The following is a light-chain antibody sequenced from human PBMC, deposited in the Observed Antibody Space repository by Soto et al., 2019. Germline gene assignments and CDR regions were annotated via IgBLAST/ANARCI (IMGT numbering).Light chain of an antibody. Sequence: QSVLTQPASVSGSPGQSITISCTGTSSDVGGYNYVSWYQQHPGKAPKLMIYEVSDRPSGVSNRFSGSKSGNTASLTISGLQAEDEGNYYCTSYAGVHNVVFGGGTKVTVL. CDR3: TSYAGVHNVV. CDR1: SSDVGGYNY. CDR2: EVS. V-gene: IGLV2-14*01. J-gene: IGLJ2*01.